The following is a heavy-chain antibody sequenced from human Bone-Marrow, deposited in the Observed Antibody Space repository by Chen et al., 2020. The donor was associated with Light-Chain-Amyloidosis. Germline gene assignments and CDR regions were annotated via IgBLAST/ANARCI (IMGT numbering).Heavy chain of an antibody. V-gene: IGHV5-51*01. D-gene: IGHD5-12*01. Sequence: EVQLEQSGPEVKKPGESLKISGTGSGYTFPNYWIGWVRQMPGKGLEWMGGIYPDDSDASANPSFEGQVTISAAKSITTAYLQWRSLEASDSAMYYCARRRDGYNFDYWGQGTLVTVSS. CDR3: ARRRDGYNFDY. CDR2: IYPDDSDA. J-gene: IGHJ4*02. CDR1: GYTFPNYW.